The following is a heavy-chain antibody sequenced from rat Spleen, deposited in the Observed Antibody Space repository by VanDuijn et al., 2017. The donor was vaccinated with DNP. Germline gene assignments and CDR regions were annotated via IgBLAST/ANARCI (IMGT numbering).Heavy chain of an antibody. V-gene: IGHV3-1*01. CDR2: ISYSGGT. J-gene: IGHJ3*01. Sequence: EVRLQESGSGLVKPSQSLSLTCSVTGYSITSNYWGWIRKFPGNKMDYIGHISYSGGTSYHPSLKSRISSTRDTSKNQFFLQLNSVTTEDTATYYCASGGAGIWFAYWGQGTLVTVSS. CDR1: GYSITSNY. CDR3: ASGGAGIWFAY. D-gene: IGHD4-2*01.